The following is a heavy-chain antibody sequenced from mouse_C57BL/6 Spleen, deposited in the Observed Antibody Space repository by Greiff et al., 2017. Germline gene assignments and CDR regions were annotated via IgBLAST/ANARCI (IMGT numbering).Heavy chain of an antibody. D-gene: IGHD1-1*01. Sequence: VQLKESGPELVKPGASVEISCKASGYAFSSSWMNWVKQRPGKGLEWIGRIYPGDGDTNYNGKFKGKATLTADKSSSTAYMQLSSLTSEDSAVYFGARKGDYGSSYGGYAMDYWGQGTSVTVSS. CDR3: ARKGDYGSSYGGYAMDY. CDR1: GYAFSSSW. V-gene: IGHV1-82*01. CDR2: IYPGDGDT. J-gene: IGHJ4*01.